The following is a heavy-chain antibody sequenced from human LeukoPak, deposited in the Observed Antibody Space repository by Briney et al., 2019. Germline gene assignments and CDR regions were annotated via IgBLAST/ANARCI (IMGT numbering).Heavy chain of an antibody. CDR2: IYTSGST. J-gene: IGHJ6*03. CDR1: GGSISSGSYY. V-gene: IGHV4-61*02. Sequence: SETLSLTCTVSGGSISSGSYYCSWIRQPAGKGLEWIGRIYTSGSTNYNPSLKSRVTISVDTSKNQFSLKLSSVTAADTAVYYCARYSSSWSPYYYYYYMDVWGKGTTVTVSS. D-gene: IGHD6-13*01. CDR3: ARYSSSWSPYYYYYYMDV.